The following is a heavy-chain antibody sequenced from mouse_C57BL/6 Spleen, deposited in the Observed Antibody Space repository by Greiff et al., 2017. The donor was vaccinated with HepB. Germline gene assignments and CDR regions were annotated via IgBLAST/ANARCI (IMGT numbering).Heavy chain of an antibody. CDR2: INPSTGGT. CDR3: ARSGNWDVYFDY. J-gene: IGHJ2*01. V-gene: IGHV1-42*01. CDR1: GYSFTGYY. D-gene: IGHD4-1*01. Sequence: VQLQQSGPELVKPGASVKISCKASGYSFTGYYMNWVKQSPEKSLEWIGEINPSTGGTNYNQKFKAKATLTVDKSSSTAYMQLKSLTSEDSAVYYCARSGNWDVYFDYWGQGTTLTVSS.